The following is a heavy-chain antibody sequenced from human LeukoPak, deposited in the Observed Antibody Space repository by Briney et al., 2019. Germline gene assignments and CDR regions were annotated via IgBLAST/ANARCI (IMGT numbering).Heavy chain of an antibody. J-gene: IGHJ4*02. CDR2: IYYSGST. Sequence: SETLSLTCTVSGGSISSYYWSWIRQPPGKGLEWIGYIYYSGSTNYNPSLKSRVTISVDTSKNQFSLKLSSVTAADTAVYYCALPFSGWPYFDYWGQGTLVTVSS. CDR3: ALPFSGWPYFDY. D-gene: IGHD6-19*01. V-gene: IGHV4-59*08. CDR1: GGSISSYY.